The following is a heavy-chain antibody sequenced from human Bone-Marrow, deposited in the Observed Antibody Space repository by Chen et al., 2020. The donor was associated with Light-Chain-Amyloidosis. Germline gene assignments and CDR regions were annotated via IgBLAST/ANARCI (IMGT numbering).Heavy chain of an antibody. CDR2: ISTHNVNT. D-gene: IGHD3-3*01. Sequence: VRQAPGQGPEWMGWISTHNVNTKYSQKFQGRVTMTTDTSTSTVFMELRSLRYDDTAVYYCARGGWLLEEAFDFWGQGTMVTVSS. CDR3: ARGGWLLEEAFDF. V-gene: IGHV1-18*01. J-gene: IGHJ3*01.